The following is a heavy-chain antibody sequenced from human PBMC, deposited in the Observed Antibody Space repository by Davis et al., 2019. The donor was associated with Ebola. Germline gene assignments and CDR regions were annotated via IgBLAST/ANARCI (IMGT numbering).Heavy chain of an antibody. Sequence: MPGGSLRLSCTVSGGSISNYYWSWIRQSPGKGLEWPGYIYHSGSSNYNPSFMSRTTISIDTPKNQFSLRFTSVTAADTAVYYCARQRYDFWSGRFDYWGQGSLVIVS. CDR2: IYHSGSS. V-gene: IGHV4-59*08. J-gene: IGHJ4*02. CDR3: ARQRYDFWSGRFDY. D-gene: IGHD3-3*01. CDR1: GGSISNYY.